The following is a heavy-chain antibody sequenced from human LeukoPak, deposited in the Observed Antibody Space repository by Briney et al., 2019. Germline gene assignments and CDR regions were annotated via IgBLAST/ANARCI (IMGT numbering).Heavy chain of an antibody. CDR1: GYTFTGYY. Sequence: EASVKVSCKASGYTFTGYYLHWVRQAPGHGLEWMGFINPSGGSTSYAQKFQGRVTMTRDTSTSTVYMGLSSLRSEDTAVYYCANSGGGSYEDWFDPWGQGTLVTVSS. CDR3: ANSGGGSYEDWFDP. V-gene: IGHV1-46*01. J-gene: IGHJ5*02. D-gene: IGHD1-26*01. CDR2: INPSGGST.